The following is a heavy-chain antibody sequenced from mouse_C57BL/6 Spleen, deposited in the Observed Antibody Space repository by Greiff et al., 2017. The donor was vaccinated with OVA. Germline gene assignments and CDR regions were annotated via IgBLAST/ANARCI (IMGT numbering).Heavy chain of an antibody. D-gene: IGHD2-2*01. CDR2: IDPSDSDT. V-gene: IGHV1-69*01. CDR1: GYTFTSYW. Sequence: VQLQQPGAELVMPGASVKLSCKASGYTFTSYWMNWVKQRPGQGLEWIGEIDPSDSDTNYNQKFKGKATLTVDKSSSTAYMQLSSLTSEDSAVYYCASLHYGYDKRLGAFAYWGQGTLVTVSA. J-gene: IGHJ3*01. CDR3: ASLHYGYDKRLGAFAY.